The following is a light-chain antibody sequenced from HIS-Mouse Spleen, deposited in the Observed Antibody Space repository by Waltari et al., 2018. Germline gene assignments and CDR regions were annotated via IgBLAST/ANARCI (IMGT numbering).Light chain of an antibody. CDR1: ALPKKY. CDR2: EDS. V-gene: IGLV3-10*01. J-gene: IGLJ2*01. Sequence: YELTQPPSVSVSPGQTARITCSGDALPKKYAYWYQQKSGQAPVLVIYEDSKRPSGIPGRFSGSSSGTRATLTISGAQVEDEADYYCYSTDSSGNHRVFGGGTKLTVL. CDR3: YSTDSSGNHRV.